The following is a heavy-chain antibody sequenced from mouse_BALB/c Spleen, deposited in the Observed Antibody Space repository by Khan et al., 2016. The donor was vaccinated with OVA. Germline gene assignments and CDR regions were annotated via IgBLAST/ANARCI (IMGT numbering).Heavy chain of an antibody. CDR1: GYSFTSYY. CDR3: TRHGYVAWFTY. Sequence: EVQLQQSGPELMKPGASVKISCKASGYSFTSYYIHWVMQRHGESLEWIGYIDPFSDGSTYNQKFKVKATLTVDKSSSTAYIHLSNLTSEDSAVYYCTRHGYVAWFTYWGQGTLVTVSA. D-gene: IGHD2-2*01. J-gene: IGHJ3*01. V-gene: IGHV1-31*01. CDR2: IDPFSDGS.